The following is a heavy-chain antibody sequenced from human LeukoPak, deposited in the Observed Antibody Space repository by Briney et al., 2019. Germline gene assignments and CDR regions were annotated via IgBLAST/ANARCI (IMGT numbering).Heavy chain of an antibody. CDR1: GYTLTELC. Sequence: ASVKVSCKVSGYTLTELCMHWVRQAPGKGLEWMGGFDPEDGETIYAQKFQGRVTMTEDTSTDTAYMELSSLRSEDTAVYYCATVDHPRYRPHFDYWGQGTLVTVSS. D-gene: IGHD1-14*01. V-gene: IGHV1-24*01. CDR3: ATVDHPRYRPHFDY. CDR2: FDPEDGET. J-gene: IGHJ4*02.